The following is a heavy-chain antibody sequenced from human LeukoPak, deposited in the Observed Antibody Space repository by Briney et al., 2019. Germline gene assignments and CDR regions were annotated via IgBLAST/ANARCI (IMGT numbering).Heavy chain of an antibody. J-gene: IGHJ4*02. CDR1: GNYW. D-gene: IGHD3-3*01. Sequence: GGSLRLSCAASGNYWMHWVRQAPGKGLVWVSHINSDGSWTSYADSVKGRFTISKDNAKNSLYLQMNSLRAEDTAVYYCARGVPYDSWSGPHYSDYWGQGTLVTVSS. V-gene: IGHV3-74*01. CDR2: INSDGSWT. CDR3: ARGVPYDSWSGPHYSDY.